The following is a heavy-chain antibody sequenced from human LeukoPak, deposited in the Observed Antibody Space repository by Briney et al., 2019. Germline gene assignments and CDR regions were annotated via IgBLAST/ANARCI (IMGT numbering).Heavy chain of an antibody. CDR2: VYYSGST. J-gene: IGHJ4*02. D-gene: IGHD7-27*01. Sequence: PSETLSLTCTVSGDFITASYRSWIRQPPGKGLEWIGYVYYSGSTEYNPSLRSRVTISLEMSKHQFSLNVTSVTAADTAVYYCATNTGTVFDYWGQGALVTVSS. V-gene: IGHV4-59*01. CDR3: ATNTGTVFDY. CDR1: GDFITASY.